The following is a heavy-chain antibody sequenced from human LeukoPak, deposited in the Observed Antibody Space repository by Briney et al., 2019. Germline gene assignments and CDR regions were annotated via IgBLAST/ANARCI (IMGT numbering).Heavy chain of an antibody. V-gene: IGHV3-74*01. CDR1: GFTFSSYW. CDR2: INSDGSST. J-gene: IGHJ4*02. Sequence: AGGSLRLSCAASGFTFSSYWMHWVRQAPGKGLVWVSRINSDGSSTSYADSVKGRFTISRDNAKNTLYLQMNSLRAEATAVYYCAREDHNYYYDSSGYYDWGQGTLVTVSS. CDR3: AREDHNYYYDSSGYYD. D-gene: IGHD3-22*01.